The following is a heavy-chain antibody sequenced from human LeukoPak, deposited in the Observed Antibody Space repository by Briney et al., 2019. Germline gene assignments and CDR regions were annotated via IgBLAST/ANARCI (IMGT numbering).Heavy chain of an antibody. Sequence: GESLKISCKGSGYSFTSYWIGWVRQMPGKGLEWMGIIYPGDSDTRYSPSFQGQVAISADKSISTAYLQWSSLKASDTAMYYCARRLDRSWGYSYEFDYWGQGTLVTVSS. J-gene: IGHJ4*02. CDR1: GYSFTSYW. CDR3: ARRLDRSWGYSYEFDY. CDR2: IYPGDSDT. V-gene: IGHV5-51*01. D-gene: IGHD5-18*01.